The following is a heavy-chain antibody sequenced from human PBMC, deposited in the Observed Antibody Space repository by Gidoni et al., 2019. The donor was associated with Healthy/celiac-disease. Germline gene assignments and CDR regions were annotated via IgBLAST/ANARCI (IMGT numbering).Heavy chain of an antibody. D-gene: IGHD2-15*01. V-gene: IGHV3-15*01. CDR3: TAPQLVVVAATPFYYYGMDV. CDR1: GFTFRNDW. CDR2: IKSKTVVGTT. Sequence: EVQLVESGGGLVKPGGSIRLSCAASGFTFRNDWMSWVGQAPVKVLEWFVRIKSKTVVGTTDYDALVKGRFTISTDDSKNPLYLQMNSLKTEDTAVYYCTAPQLVVVAATPFYYYGMDVWGQGTTVTVSS. J-gene: IGHJ6*02.